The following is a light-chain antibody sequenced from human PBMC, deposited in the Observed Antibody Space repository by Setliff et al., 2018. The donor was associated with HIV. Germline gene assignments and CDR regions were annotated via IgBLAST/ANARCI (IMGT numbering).Light chain of an antibody. J-gene: IGLJ1*01. V-gene: IGLV1-40*01. CDR1: SSNIGAGYD. CDR3: SSYTTSTAPHDV. CDR2: GSF. Sequence: QSVLTQPPSVSGAPGQRVTISCTGSSSNIGAGYDVHWYQQLPGTAPKLLIYGSFNRPSGVPDRFSGSKSGTSASLAITGLQAEDEADYYCSSYTTSTAPHDVFGTGTKVTVL.